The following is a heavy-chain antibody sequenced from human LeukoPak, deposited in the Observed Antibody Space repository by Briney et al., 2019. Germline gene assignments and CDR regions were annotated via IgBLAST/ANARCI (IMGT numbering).Heavy chain of an antibody. D-gene: IGHD3-22*01. V-gene: IGHV1-46*01. J-gene: IGHJ4*02. CDR3: APLDYYDSSGLPY. CDR2: INPSGGST. CDR1: GYTFTSYY. Sequence: STVNVSCKASGYTFTSYYMHWVRQAPGQGLEWMGIINPSGGSTSYAQKFQGRVTITRDTSTSTVYMELSSMRSEDTAVYYCAPLDYYDSSGLPYWGQGTLVTVSS.